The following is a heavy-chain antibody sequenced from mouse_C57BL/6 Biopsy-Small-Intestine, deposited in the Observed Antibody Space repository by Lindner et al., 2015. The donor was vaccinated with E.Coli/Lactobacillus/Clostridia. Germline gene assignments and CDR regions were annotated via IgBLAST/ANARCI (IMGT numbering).Heavy chain of an antibody. CDR3: ARDVSSSASFAY. J-gene: IGHJ3*01. Sequence: VQLQESGAELVKPGASVKLSCKASGYTFTEYTIHWVKQRSGQGLEWIGWFYPGIGRINYDEKFKDKATLTADKSSSTVYMELSRLTSEDSAVYFCARDVSSSASFAYWGQGTLVTVSA. D-gene: IGHD1-1*01. V-gene: IGHV1-62-2*01. CDR1: GYTFTEYT. CDR2: FYPGIGRI.